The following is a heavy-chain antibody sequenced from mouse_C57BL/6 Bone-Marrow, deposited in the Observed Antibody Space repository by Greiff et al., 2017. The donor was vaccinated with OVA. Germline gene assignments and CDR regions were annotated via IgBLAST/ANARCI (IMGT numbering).Heavy chain of an antibody. CDR1: GFTFSSYG. CDR2: ISSGGSYT. V-gene: IGHV5-6*02. J-gene: IGHJ4*01. D-gene: IGHD2-1*01. CDR3: ARHGALYYGNYYAMDY. Sequence: DVMLVESGGDLVKPGGSLKLSCAASGFTFSSYGMSWVRQTPDKRLEWVATISSGGSYTYYPDSVKGRFTISIDKAKNTLYLQMSSLKSEDTAMYYCARHGALYYGNYYAMDYWGQGTSVTVSS.